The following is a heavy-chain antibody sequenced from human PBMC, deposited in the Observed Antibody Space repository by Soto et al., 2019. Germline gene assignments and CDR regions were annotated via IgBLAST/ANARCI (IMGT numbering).Heavy chain of an antibody. CDR3: AMSTGGAYWYFDL. Sequence: QVQLQESGPGLVKPSQTLSLTCTVSGGSISSGGDYWSWIRQHPGEGLEWIGYMYNTENTYYNPSRRSRVIMSVDTSKNQFSLKLSSVIAADTAVYYGAMSTGGAYWYFDLWGRGTLVTVSS. J-gene: IGHJ2*01. D-gene: IGHD2-2*01. V-gene: IGHV4-31*03. CDR2: MYNTENT. CDR1: GGSISSGGDY.